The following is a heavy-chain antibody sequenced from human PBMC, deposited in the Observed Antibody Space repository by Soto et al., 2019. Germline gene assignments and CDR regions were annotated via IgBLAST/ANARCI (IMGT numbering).Heavy chain of an antibody. Sequence: KVSCKASGYTFTSYGISWVRQAPGQGLEWMGIIYPGDSDTRYSPSFQGQVTISADKSISTAYLQWSSLKASDTAMYYCAKGMYYDFWSGYGQRDYYYYGMDVWGQGTTVTVSS. D-gene: IGHD3-3*01. CDR3: AKGMYYDFWSGYGQRDYYYYGMDV. J-gene: IGHJ6*02. CDR2: IYPGDSDT. CDR1: GYTFTSYG. V-gene: IGHV5-51*01.